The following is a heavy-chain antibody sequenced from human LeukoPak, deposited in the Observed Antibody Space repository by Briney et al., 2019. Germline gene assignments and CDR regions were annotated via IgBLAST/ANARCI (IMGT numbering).Heavy chain of an antibody. CDR2: ISSSTNYI. J-gene: IGHJ1*01. V-gene: IGHV3-21*01. D-gene: IGHD6-19*01. Sequence: SGGSLRLSCAASGFTFSSHSMTWVRQAPGKGLEWVSTISSSTNYIYYADSVKGRFTISRDNAKNSLYLQMNSLRAEDTAVYYCARLSPSGWYGYFQQWGQGTLVTVSA. CDR3: ARLSPSGWYGYFQQ. CDR1: GFTFSSHS.